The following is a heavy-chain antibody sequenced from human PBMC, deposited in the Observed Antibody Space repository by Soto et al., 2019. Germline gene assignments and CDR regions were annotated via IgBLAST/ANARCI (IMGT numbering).Heavy chain of an antibody. CDR3: ARVTMVIRDSDHFGVDV. D-gene: IGHD4-17*01. Sequence: PSETLSLTCLVSGFPISSTYSWGWIQQPPGKGLEWIGSISHSGTTSYSPSLTSRVSISVDTSKNQVSLKLTSVTAADTAVYFCARVTMVIRDSDHFGVDVWGHGTTVTVSS. V-gene: IGHV4-38-2*02. CDR2: ISHSGTT. CDR1: GFPISSTYS. J-gene: IGHJ6*02.